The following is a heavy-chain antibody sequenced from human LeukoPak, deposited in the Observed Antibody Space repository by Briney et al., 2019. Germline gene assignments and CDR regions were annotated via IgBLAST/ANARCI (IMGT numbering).Heavy chain of an antibody. Sequence: GGSLRLSCAASGFTFSSYSMNWVRQAPGKGLEWVSYISSSSSTIYYADSVKGRFTISRDNAKNSLYLQMNSLGAEDTAVYYCARGRGSWWDLWGQGTLVTVSS. CDR1: GFTFSSYS. CDR3: ARGRGSWWDL. V-gene: IGHV3-48*04. J-gene: IGHJ4*02. CDR2: ISSSSSTI. D-gene: IGHD6-13*01.